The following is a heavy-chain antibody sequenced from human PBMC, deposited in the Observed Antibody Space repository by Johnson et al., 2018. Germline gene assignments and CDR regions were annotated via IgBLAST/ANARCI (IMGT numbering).Heavy chain of an antibody. CDR3: TREYYETTNYYYYYFMDV. D-gene: IGHD3-3*01. CDR2: VNTGGSYI. J-gene: IGHJ6*02. CDR1: GFTFSSYS. V-gene: IGHV3-21*01. Sequence: EVQLVESGGGLVKPGGSLRLSCAASGFTFSSYSMNWVRQAPGKGLEWVSYVNTGGSYIYYADSVKGRFTTSRDNAKNSLYVQMSGLRAEDTAFYYCTREYYETTNYYYYYFMDVWGQGTTVTVSS.